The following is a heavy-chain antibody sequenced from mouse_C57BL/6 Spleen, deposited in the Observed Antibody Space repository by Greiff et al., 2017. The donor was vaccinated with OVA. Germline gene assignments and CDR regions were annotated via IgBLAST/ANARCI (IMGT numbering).Heavy chain of an antibody. D-gene: IGHD3-1*01. CDR3: ARFRARGYYFDY. V-gene: IGHV1-26*01. Sequence: EVQLQQSGPELVKPGASVKISCKASGYTFTDYYMNWVKQSHGKSLEWIGDINPNNGGTSYNQKFKGKATLTVDKSSSTAYMELRSLTSEDSAVYYCARFRARGYYFDYWGQGTTLTVSS. J-gene: IGHJ2*01. CDR1: GYTFTDYY. CDR2: INPNNGGT.